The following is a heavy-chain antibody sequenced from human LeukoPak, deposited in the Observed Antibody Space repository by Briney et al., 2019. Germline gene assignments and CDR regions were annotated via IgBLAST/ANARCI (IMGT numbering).Heavy chain of an antibody. CDR2: ISSGDNT. CDR3: ARHQAMATDY. Sequence: HGGSLRLSCAASGFTVSSNYMSWVRPAPGKGLEWVSVISSGDNTNYADSVKGRFTISRDNSNKTLYLQMNSLRVEDTAVYYCARHQAMATDYWGQGTLVTVSS. J-gene: IGHJ4*02. D-gene: IGHD5-24*01. V-gene: IGHV3-53*01. CDR1: GFTVSSNY.